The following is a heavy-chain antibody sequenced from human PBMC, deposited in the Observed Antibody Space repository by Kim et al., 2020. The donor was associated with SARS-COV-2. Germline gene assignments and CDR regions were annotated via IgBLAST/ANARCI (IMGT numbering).Heavy chain of an antibody. CDR2: ISYDGSNK. CDR3: ARVWAQGAV. V-gene: IGHV3-30-3*01. J-gene: IGHJ4*02. D-gene: IGHD3-16*01. Sequence: GGSLRLSCAASGFTFSSYAMHWVRQAPGKGLEWVAVISYDGSNKYYADSVKGRFTISRDNSKNTLYLQMNSLRAEDTAVYYCARVWAQGAVWGQGTLVTVSS. CDR1: GFTFSSYA.